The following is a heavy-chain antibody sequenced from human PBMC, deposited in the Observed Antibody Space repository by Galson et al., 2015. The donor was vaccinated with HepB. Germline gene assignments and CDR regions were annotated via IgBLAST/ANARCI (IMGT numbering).Heavy chain of an antibody. Sequence: SLRLSCAASGFTFSAHNMHWVRQTPVKGLEWLAIISPNGRTSYYTDSVKGRFTISRDYSRDTLYLQMNRLRVEDTAVYYCAKGLWGQLPPLDFQHWGPGSLVTVSS. CDR1: GFTFSAHN. V-gene: IGHV3-30*04. CDR2: ISPNGRTS. J-gene: IGHJ1*01. CDR3: AKGLWGQLPPLDFQH. D-gene: IGHD2-2*01.